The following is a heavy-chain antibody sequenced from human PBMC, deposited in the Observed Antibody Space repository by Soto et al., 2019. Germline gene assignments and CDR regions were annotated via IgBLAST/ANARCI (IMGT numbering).Heavy chain of an antibody. Sequence: SETLSLTCTVSGGSISTNYWSWIRQPPGKGLEWIGNTYYSGSTNYNPSLKRRVTISVDTSKNQFSLKMRSVTAAETAAYYSGGASGSSFYNYHAMDVWGQGTTVTVSS. V-gene: IGHV4-59*01. J-gene: IGHJ6*02. D-gene: IGHD5-12*01. CDR2: TYYSGST. CDR1: GGSISTNY. CDR3: GGASGSSFYNYHAMDV.